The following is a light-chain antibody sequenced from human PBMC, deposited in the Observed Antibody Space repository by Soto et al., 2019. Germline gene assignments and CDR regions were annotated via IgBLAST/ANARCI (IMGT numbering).Light chain of an antibody. V-gene: IGKV2-30*01. Sequence: DVVMTQSPLSLPVTLGQPASISCRSSQSLVYSDGNTYLNWFQQRPGQSPRRLIYKVSNRDSGVPERFSGRGSGPHLTLKITRVEAEDVGLYSCMQGTHLPQTFGQGTTVEIK. J-gene: IGKJ1*01. CDR1: QSLVYSDGNTY. CDR2: KVS. CDR3: MQGTHLPQT.